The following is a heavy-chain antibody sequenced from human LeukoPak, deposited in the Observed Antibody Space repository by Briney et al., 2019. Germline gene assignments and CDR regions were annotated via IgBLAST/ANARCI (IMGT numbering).Heavy chain of an antibody. J-gene: IGHJ4*02. CDR1: GFTFSNYG. D-gene: IGHD3-22*01. CDR2: IRYDGSNK. V-gene: IGHV3-30*02. Sequence: PGGSLRLSCAASGFTFSNYGMHWVRQAPGKGLEWVAFIRYDGSNKYYADSVKGRFIISRDNSKNTLYLQMNSLRAEDTAVYYCAKDLRYYDSSGYWGQGTLVTVSS. CDR3: AKDLRYYDSSGY.